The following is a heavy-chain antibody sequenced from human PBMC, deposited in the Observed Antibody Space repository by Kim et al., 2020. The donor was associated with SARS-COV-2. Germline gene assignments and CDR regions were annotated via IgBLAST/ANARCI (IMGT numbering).Heavy chain of an antibody. CDR2: IYYSGST. D-gene: IGHD1-26*01. V-gene: IGHV4-59*01. Sequence: SETLSLTCTVSGGSISSYYWSWIRQPPGKGLEWIGYIYYSGSTNYNPSLKSRVTISVDTSKNQFSLKLSSVTAADTAVYYCARARRGGSYYPYYYGMDVWGQGTTVTVSS. CDR1: GGSISSYY. CDR3: ARARRGGSYYPYYYGMDV. J-gene: IGHJ6*02.